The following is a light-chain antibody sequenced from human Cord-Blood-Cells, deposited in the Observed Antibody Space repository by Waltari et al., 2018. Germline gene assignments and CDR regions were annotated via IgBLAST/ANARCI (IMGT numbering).Light chain of an antibody. V-gene: IGKV1-5*03. Sequence: DLQMTQSPSTLSASVRDRVTITCRASQSISSWLAWYQQKPGKAPKLLIYKASSLESGVPSRFSGSGSGTEFTLTISSLQPDDFATYYCQQYNSYSRTFGQGTKVEIK. CDR1: QSISSW. CDR3: QQYNSYSRT. J-gene: IGKJ1*01. CDR2: KAS.